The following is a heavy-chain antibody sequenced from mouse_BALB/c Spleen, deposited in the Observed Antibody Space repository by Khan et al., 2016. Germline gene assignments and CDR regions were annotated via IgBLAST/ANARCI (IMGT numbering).Heavy chain of an antibody. D-gene: IGHD3-3*01. CDR2: IWRGGST. J-gene: IGHJ4*01. V-gene: IGHV2-5*01. CDR3: AKKGGLGYYYAMDY. CDR1: GFSLTSYG. Sequence: QVQLKQSGPGLVQPSQSLSITCTVSGFSLTSYGVHWVRQSPGKGLEWLGVIWRGGSTDYNAALMSRLSITKDNSKSQVFFKMNSLQADDTAIYYCAKKGGLGYYYAMDYWGQGTSVPVSS.